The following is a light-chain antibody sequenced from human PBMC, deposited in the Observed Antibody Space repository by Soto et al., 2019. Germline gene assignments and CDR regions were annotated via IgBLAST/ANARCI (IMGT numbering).Light chain of an antibody. J-gene: IGLJ2*01. Sequence: QSVLTQPPSVSGAPGQRVTISCTGSSSNIGAGYDVHWYQQLPGTAPKVLIYDNKNRPSGVPDRFSGSKSGTSASLAITGLQAEDDADYYCHSYDVSLSGPVFGGGTKLTVL. CDR2: DNK. CDR3: HSYDVSLSGPV. V-gene: IGLV1-40*01. CDR1: SSNIGAGYD.